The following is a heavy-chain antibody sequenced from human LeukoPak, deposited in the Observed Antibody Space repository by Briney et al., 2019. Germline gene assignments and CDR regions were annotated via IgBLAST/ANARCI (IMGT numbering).Heavy chain of an antibody. Sequence: GASVKVSCKASGGTFSSYAISWVRQAPGQGLEWMGGIIPIFGTANYAQKFQGRVTITADESTSTAYMELSSLRSEDTAVYYCARALGEVSGWDREPGGVFDYWGQGTLVTVSS. V-gene: IGHV1-69*13. CDR3: ARALGEVSGWDREPGGVFDY. CDR1: GGTFSSYA. CDR2: IIPIFGTA. J-gene: IGHJ4*02. D-gene: IGHD6-19*01.